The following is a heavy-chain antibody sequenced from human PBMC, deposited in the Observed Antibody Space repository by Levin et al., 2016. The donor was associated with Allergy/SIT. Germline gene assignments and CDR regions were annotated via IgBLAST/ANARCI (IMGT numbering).Heavy chain of an antibody. Sequence: GGSLRLSCAASGFTFSDYYMSWIRQAPGKGLEWISYISGSISYTNYADSVKGRFTISRDNANKSLFLQMNSLGADDTAVYYCARDGCSGVNCYSGWFFDLWGRGTLVAVSS. CDR1: GFTFSDYY. V-gene: IGHV3-11*06. J-gene: IGHJ2*01. CDR3: ARDGCSGVNCYSGWFFDL. CDR2: ISGSISYT. D-gene: IGHD2-15*01.